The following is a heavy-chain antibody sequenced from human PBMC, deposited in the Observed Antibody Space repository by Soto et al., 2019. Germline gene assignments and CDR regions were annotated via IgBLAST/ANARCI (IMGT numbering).Heavy chain of an antibody. D-gene: IGHD3-10*01. V-gene: IGHV1-3*01. CDR2: ISAGNGNI. CDR1: GYSFSSYG. Sequence: ASVKVSCKASGYSFSSYGITWVRQAPGQRLEWMGWISAGNGNIKYSQKFQGRITITRDTSASTAYMELSSLRSEDTAVYYCARDSGSPWGPGTLVTVSS. CDR3: ARDSGSP. J-gene: IGHJ5*02.